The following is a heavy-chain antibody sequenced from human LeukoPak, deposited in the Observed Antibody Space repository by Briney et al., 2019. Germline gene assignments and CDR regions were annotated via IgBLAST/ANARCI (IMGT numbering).Heavy chain of an antibody. V-gene: IGHV3-21*01. J-gene: IGHJ4*02. D-gene: IGHD2-2*01. Sequence: PGGSLRLSCAASGFTFNSYSMNWVRQAPGKGLEWVSSISSSNYIHYADSVKGRFTISRDNAKNSLYLQMNSLRAEDTAVYYCARDGLYCSSTNCYFDYGGQGTLVTVSS. CDR2: ISSSNYI. CDR3: ARDGLYCSSTNCYFDY. CDR1: GFTFNSYS.